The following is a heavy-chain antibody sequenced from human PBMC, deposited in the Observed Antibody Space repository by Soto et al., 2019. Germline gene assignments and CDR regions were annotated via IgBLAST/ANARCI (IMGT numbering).Heavy chain of an antibody. CDR3: ATNECRAGYSFDY. CDR2: IIPIFGTP. D-gene: IGHD5-12*01. J-gene: IGHJ4*02. V-gene: IGHV1-69*13. Sequence: SVKVSCKASGVTFSRQDMRWVRQAPGQGLEWMGGIIPIFGTPQYAEKFQDRVTITAYEYTSTAYMELSSLTSEDTAVYYCATNECRAGYSFDYWGQGTLVTVSS. CDR1: GVTFSRQD.